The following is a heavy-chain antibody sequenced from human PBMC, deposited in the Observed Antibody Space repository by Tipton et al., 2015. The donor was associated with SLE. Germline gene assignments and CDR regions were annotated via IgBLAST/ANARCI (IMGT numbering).Heavy chain of an antibody. D-gene: IGHD3-3*01. CDR1: GDSVRTNY. V-gene: IGHV4-4*07. CDR2: MYGTGET. Sequence: TLSLTCSVSGDSVRTNYWNWIRQPAGKGLEWIGRMYGTGETSYNPSLESRLTISADTSQNQIFLELNSVTAADTAVYYCARIRPGHGGPFDFWGQGILVTVSS. CDR3: ARIRPGHGGPFDF. J-gene: IGHJ4*02.